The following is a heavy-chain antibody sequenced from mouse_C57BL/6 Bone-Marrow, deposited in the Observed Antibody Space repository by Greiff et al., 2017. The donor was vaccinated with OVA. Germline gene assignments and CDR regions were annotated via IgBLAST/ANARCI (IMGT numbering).Heavy chain of an antibody. D-gene: IGHD4-1*02. CDR2: INPNNGGT. J-gene: IGHJ3*01. CDR1: GYTFTDYY. Sequence: EVQLQQSGPELVKPGASVKISCKASGYTFTDYYMNWVKQSHGKSLEWIGDINPNNGGTSYNQKFKGKATLTVDKSSSTAYMELRSLTSEDSAVYYCVNWSWFAYWGQGTLVTVSA. CDR3: VNWSWFAY. V-gene: IGHV1-26*01.